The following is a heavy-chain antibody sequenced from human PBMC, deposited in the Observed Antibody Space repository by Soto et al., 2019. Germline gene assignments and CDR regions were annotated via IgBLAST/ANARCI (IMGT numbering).Heavy chain of an antibody. D-gene: IGHD6-19*01. CDR2: TYYRSKWYS. V-gene: IGHV6-1*01. CDR3: ARGSYYSGWV. Sequence: SQTLSLTCAISGDSVSSTSAAWSWIRQSPSRGLEWLGRTYYRSKWYSDYAVSVKSRITINPDTSKNQFSLQLNSVAPEDTAVYYCARGSYYSGWVWGQGTLVTVSS. CDR1: GDSVSSTSAA. J-gene: IGHJ1*01.